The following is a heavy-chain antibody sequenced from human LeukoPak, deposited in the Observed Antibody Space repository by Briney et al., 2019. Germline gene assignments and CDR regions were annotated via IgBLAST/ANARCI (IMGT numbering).Heavy chain of an antibody. V-gene: IGHV4-4*07. CDR3: AKDPGTPPYNCFDP. Sequence: SETLSLTCTVSGGSISSYYWSWIRQPAGKGLEWIGRIYTSGSTNYNPSLKSRVTISVDTSKNQFSLKLSSVTAADTAVYYCAKDPGTPPYNCFDPWGQGTLVTVSS. CDR1: GGSISSYY. J-gene: IGHJ5*02. D-gene: IGHD1-1*01. CDR2: IYTSGST.